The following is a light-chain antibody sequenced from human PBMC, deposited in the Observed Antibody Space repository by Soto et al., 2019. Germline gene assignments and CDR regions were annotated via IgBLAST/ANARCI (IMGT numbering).Light chain of an antibody. Sequence: ESVLAQSPTTLSLSPGEGATLSCRSSQSVISNYLAWYQKKPGQAPRLLIYGASNRATGIPDRFSGSGFGTDFTLTIRGLEPEDVAAYYCQKYDTAPYSFGQGTKVEIK. J-gene: IGKJ2*03. V-gene: IGKV3-20*01. CDR3: QKYDTAPYS. CDR2: GAS. CDR1: QSVISNY.